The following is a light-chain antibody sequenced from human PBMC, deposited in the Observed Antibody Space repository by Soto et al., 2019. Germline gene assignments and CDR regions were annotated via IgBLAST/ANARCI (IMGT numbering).Light chain of an antibody. CDR2: AAS. V-gene: IGKV1-39*01. J-gene: IGKJ4*01. Sequence: QIKQSPSSLSAAVGERVAITCRASQSSSSYLNWYQQKPGEAPKLLIYAASRLQSRVPSRCSGGGSGTDFTLTISSLQPEDVVTYCCQQSYCTPSTFGG. CDR1: QSSSSY. CDR3: QQSYCTPST.